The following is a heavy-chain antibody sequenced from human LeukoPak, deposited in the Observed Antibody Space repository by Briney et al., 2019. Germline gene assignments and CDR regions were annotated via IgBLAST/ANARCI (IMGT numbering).Heavy chain of an antibody. J-gene: IGHJ6*02. CDR1: GGSISSGDYY. CDR2: IYYSGST. D-gene: IGHD3-10*01. V-gene: IGHV4-30-4*01. CDR3: ARVSYYYGSGSYLHYYYGMDV. Sequence: PSETLSPTCTVSGGSISSGDYYWSWIRQPPGKGLEWIGYIYYSGSTYYNPSLKSRVTISVDTSKNQFSLKLSSVTAADTAVYYCARVSYYYGSGSYLHYYYGMDVWGQGTTVTVSS.